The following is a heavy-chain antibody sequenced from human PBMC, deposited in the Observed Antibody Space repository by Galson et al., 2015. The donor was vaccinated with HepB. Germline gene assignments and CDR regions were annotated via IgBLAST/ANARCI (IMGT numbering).Heavy chain of an antibody. CDR1: GYTFTSYY. CDR3: ARDLAADTEAWRFDP. CDR2: INPTGGST. D-gene: IGHD5-18*01. J-gene: IGHJ5*02. V-gene: IGHV1-46*01. Sequence: SVKVSCKASGYTFTSYYVHWVRQAPGQGLEWMGIINPTGGSTSYAQKFQGRVTMIRDTSTSTVYMELSSLRSEDTAVYYCARDLAADTEAWRFDPWGQGTLVTVSS.